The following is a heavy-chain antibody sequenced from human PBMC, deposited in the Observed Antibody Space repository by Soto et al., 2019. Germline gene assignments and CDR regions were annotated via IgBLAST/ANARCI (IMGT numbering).Heavy chain of an antibody. D-gene: IGHD3-10*01. V-gene: IGHV3-33*01. CDR3: ARELMVRGLDY. J-gene: IGHJ4*02. CDR1: GFTFSSYG. Sequence: QVQLVESGGGVVQPGRSLRLSCAASGFTFSSYGMHWVRQAPGKGLEWVAVIWYDGSNKYYADSVKGRFTISRDNSKNTLYLQMNSLRAEDTAVYYCARELMVRGLDYWGQGTLVTVSS. CDR2: IWYDGSNK.